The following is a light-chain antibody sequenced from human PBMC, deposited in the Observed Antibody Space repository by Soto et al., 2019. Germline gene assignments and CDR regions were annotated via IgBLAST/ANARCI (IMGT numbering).Light chain of an antibody. V-gene: IGKV3-15*01. CDR2: AAS. CDR3: EHYNNWPRT. Sequence: IVMTQSPATLSVSPGERATLSCRARQSVSRNLAWYQQKPGQAPRLLTYAASTRATGIPARFSGSGSGTEFTLTISNLQSEDFAVYYCEHYNNWPRTFGQGTKVEVK. J-gene: IGKJ1*01. CDR1: QSVSRN.